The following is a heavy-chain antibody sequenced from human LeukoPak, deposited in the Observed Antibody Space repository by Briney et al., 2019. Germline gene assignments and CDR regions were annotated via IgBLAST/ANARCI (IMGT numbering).Heavy chain of an antibody. Sequence: SETLSLTCTVSGGSISSYYWSWIRQPAGKGLEWIGRIYTSGSTNYNPSLKSRVTMSVDTSKNQFSLKLSSVTAADTAVYYCARVRFGCSSTSCYGDFDYWGQGTLVTVSS. CDR1: GGSISSYY. D-gene: IGHD2-2*01. V-gene: IGHV4-4*07. CDR3: ARVRFGCSSTSCYGDFDY. J-gene: IGHJ4*02. CDR2: IYTSGST.